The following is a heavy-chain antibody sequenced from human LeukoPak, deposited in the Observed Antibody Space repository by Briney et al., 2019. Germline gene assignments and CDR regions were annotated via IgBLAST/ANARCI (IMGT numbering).Heavy chain of an antibody. CDR1: GYTFTGYY. CDR3: AREGGTTNWFDP. V-gene: IGHV1-2*02. CDR2: INPNSGGT. Sequence: ASVKVSCKASGYTFTGYYMHWVRQAPGQGLEWMGWINPNSGGTNYAQKFQGRVTMTRDTSISTAYMELSRLRSDDPAVYYCAREGGTTNWFDPWGQGTLVTVSS. D-gene: IGHD4-11*01. J-gene: IGHJ5*02.